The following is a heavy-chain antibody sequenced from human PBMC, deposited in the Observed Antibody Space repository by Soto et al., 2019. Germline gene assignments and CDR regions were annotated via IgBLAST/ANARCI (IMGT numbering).Heavy chain of an antibody. V-gene: IGHV2-5*01. CDR2: IYWNDDK. Sequence: GSGPTLVNPTQTLTLTCTFSGFSLSTSGVGVGWIRQPPGKALEWLALIYWNDDKRYSPSLKSRLTITKDTSKNQVVLTMTNMDPVDTATFYFAHRPRYYDFWRGTNWFDPWGQGTLVTVSS. D-gene: IGHD3-3*01. CDR1: GFSLSTSGVG. CDR3: AHRPRYYDFWRGTNWFDP. J-gene: IGHJ5*02.